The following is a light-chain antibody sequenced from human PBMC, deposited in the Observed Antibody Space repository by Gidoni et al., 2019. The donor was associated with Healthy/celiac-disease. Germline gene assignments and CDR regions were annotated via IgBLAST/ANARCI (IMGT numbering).Light chain of an antibody. CDR2: AAS. Sequence: DIQLTQSPSFLSASVGDRVTITCRASQGISSYLAWYQQKPGKAPKLLIYAASTLQSGVPSRFSGSGSGTEFTLTISSLQPEDFATCYCQQLNSYPLTFGGXTKVEIK. CDR3: QQLNSYPLT. V-gene: IGKV1-9*01. J-gene: IGKJ4*01. CDR1: QGISSY.